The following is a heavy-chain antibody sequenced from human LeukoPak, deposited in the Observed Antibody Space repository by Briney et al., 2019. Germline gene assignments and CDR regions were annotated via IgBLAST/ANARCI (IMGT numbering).Heavy chain of an antibody. CDR3: ARCMVLSQGWCNWFDP. D-gene: IGHD6-13*01. CDR2: IRIGGGGT. Sequence: GGSLRLFCAVSGFAITTYAMTWVRQAPAKGLEWVSSIRIGGGGTYYADSVKGRFTISRDNSENTLHLQMNNLRVEDTARYFCARCMVLSQGWCNWFDPCGQGTLVTVSS. J-gene: IGHJ5*02. V-gene: IGHV3-23*01. CDR1: GFAITTYA.